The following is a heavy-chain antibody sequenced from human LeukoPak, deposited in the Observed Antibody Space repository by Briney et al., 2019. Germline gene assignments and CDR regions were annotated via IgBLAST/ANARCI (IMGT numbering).Heavy chain of an antibody. D-gene: IGHD1-20*01. Sequence: GASVKVSCKVSGYTLPELSMHWVGQAPGKGGEGMGGFDPEDGETIYAQKFQGSVTMTEDTSPDTAYVELSSLRSEDTAVYYCATYNWNPFDYWGQGTLVTVSS. CDR1: GYTLPELS. CDR2: FDPEDGET. J-gene: IGHJ4*02. V-gene: IGHV1-24*01. CDR3: ATYNWNPFDY.